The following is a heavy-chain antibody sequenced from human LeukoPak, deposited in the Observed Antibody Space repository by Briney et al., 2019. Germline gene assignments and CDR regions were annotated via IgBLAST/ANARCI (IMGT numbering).Heavy chain of an antibody. J-gene: IGHJ3*02. CDR2: INPNSGGT. CDR1: GYTFTGYY. V-gene: IGHV1-2*02. D-gene: IGHD3-22*01. Sequence: ASVKVSCKASGYTFTGYYMHWVRQAPGQGLEWMGSINPNSGGTNYAQKFQGRVTMTRDTSISTAYMELSRLRSDDTAVYYCARSITMIVVVTANDAFDIWGRGTMVTVSS. CDR3: ARSITMIVVVTANDAFDI.